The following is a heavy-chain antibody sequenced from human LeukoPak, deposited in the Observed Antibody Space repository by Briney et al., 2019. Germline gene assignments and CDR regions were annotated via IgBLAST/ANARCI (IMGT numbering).Heavy chain of an antibody. V-gene: IGHV4-34*01. D-gene: IGHD3-10*01. CDR1: GGSFSGYY. CDR2: INHSGST. CDR3: ARMGDYGSGSYYTTYYFDY. Sequence: SSETLSLTCAVYGGSFSGYYWSWIRQPPGKGLEWIGEINHSGSTNYNPSLKSRVTISVDTSKNRFSLKLSSETAADTAVYYCARMGDYGSGSYYTTYYFDYWGQGTLVTVSS. J-gene: IGHJ4*02.